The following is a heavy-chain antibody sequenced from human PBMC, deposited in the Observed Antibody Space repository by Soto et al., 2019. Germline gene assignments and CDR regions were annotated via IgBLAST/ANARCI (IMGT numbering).Heavy chain of an antibody. D-gene: IGHD1-26*01. CDR1: GDSVSSKSAA. V-gene: IGHV6-1*01. CDR2: TYYRSKWST. CDR3: ARALAGSYDY. Sequence: PLQTLSLTCATSGDSVSSKSAAWNWIRQSPSRGLEWLGRTYYRSKWSTDYAVSVKGRITVNPDTSKNQFSLQLNSVTPDDTAVYYCARALAGSYDYWGQGTLVTVSS. J-gene: IGHJ4*02.